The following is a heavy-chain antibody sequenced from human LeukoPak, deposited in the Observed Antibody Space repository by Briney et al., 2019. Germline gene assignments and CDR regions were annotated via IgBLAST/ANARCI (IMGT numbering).Heavy chain of an antibody. CDR3: ARLPGISVTGKAIDY. V-gene: IGHV4-59*01. D-gene: IGHD6-19*01. Sequence: SETLSLTCTVSGGSISNYYWSWIRQPPGKGLEWIGYMYYSGSTNYNPSLMSRVTISVDTSNNPFSLKLSSVTAADTAVYYCARLPGISVTGKAIDYWGQGTLVTVSS. CDR1: GGSISNYY. CDR2: MYYSGST. J-gene: IGHJ4*02.